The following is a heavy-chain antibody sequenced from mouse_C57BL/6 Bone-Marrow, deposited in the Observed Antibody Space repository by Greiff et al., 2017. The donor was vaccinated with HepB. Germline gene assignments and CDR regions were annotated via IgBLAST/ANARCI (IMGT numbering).Heavy chain of an antibody. Sequence: VQLQQSGAELVKPGASVKLSCTASGFNIKDYYMHWVKQRTEQGLEWIGRIDPEDGETKYAPKFKGKATITADTSSNTAYLQLSSLTSEDTAVYYCARSHVYYGSSLDWYFDVWGTGTTVTVSS. CDR3: ARSHVYYGSSLDWYFDV. J-gene: IGHJ1*03. D-gene: IGHD1-1*01. CDR2: IDPEDGET. V-gene: IGHV14-2*01. CDR1: GFNIKDYY.